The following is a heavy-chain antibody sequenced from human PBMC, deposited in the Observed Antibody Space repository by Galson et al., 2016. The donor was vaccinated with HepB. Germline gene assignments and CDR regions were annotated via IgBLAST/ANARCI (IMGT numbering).Heavy chain of an antibody. CDR2: ISWDGGRT. V-gene: IGHV3-43*01. CDR3: AKDLNHDILTGYPGV. Sequence: SLRLSCAASGFIFNEYTMYWVRQAPGKGLEWVSLISWDGGRTYYADSVQGRFTISRDNSKNSLYLQMNSLRTEDTAMYYCAKDLNHDILTGYPGVWGQGTTVTVSS. CDR1: GFIFNEYT. J-gene: IGHJ6*02. D-gene: IGHD3-9*01.